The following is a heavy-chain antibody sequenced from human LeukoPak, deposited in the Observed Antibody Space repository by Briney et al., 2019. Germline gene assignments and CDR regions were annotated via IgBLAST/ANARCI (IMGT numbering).Heavy chain of an antibody. CDR1: GGSFSGYY. Sequence: PSETLSLTCAVYGGSFSGYYWSWIPQPPGKGLEWIGEINHSGSTNYNPSLKSRVTISVDTSKNQFSLKLSSVTAADTAVYYCARTGSSWYRGGWAYWGQGTLVTVSS. CDR2: INHSGST. D-gene: IGHD6-13*01. V-gene: IGHV4-34*01. CDR3: ARTGSSWYRGGWAY. J-gene: IGHJ4*02.